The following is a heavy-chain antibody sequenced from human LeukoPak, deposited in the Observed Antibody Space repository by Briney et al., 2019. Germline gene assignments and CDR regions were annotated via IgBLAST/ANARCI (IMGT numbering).Heavy chain of an antibody. CDR1: GFTFTEYS. CDR3: ARDRGSSSWYWFDP. D-gene: IGHD6-13*01. Sequence: GRSLRLSCAASGFTFTEYSIIWVRQAPGKGLEWVAVISYDGSNKYYADSVKGRFTISRDNSKNTLYLQMNSLRAEDTAVYYCARDRGSSSWYWFDPWGQGTLVTVSS. J-gene: IGHJ5*02. V-gene: IGHV3-30*03. CDR2: ISYDGSNK.